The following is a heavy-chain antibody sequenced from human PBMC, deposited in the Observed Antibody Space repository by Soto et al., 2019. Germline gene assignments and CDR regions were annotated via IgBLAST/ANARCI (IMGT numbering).Heavy chain of an antibody. J-gene: IGHJ4*02. Sequence: GGALRLSCAAPGFPFSKAWMKWGPPAPGEGGGWVGRIKSKTDGGTTDYAAPVKGRFTISRDDSKNTLYLQMNSLKTEDTAVYYCTTDTNYYDSSGYYFPFDYWGQGTLVTVSS. V-gene: IGHV3-15*07. CDR1: GFPFSKAW. CDR3: TTDTNYYDSSGYYFPFDY. D-gene: IGHD3-22*01. CDR2: IKSKTDGGTT.